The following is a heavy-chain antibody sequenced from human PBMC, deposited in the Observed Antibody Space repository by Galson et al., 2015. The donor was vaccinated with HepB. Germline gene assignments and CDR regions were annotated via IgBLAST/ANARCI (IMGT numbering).Heavy chain of an antibody. Sequence: SLRLSCAASGFDFKTSGMTWVRQAPGKGLEWVAVIGYRETYKHYADSVKGRFAISRDNAQNSLYLQMNSLRDEDTAVYYCARVYFGSGSSSAYWYFDLWGRGALVTVSS. CDR1: GFDFKTSG. CDR3: ARVYFGSGSSSAYWYFDL. J-gene: IGHJ2*01. D-gene: IGHD3-10*01. CDR2: IGYRETYK. V-gene: IGHV3-21*01.